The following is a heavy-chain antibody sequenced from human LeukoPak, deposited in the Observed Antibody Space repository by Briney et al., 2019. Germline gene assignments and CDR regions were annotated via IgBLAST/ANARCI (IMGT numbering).Heavy chain of an antibody. CDR1: GGTFSSYA. J-gene: IGHJ6*02. CDR2: ISAYNGNT. CDR3: ARRSHPQIYWGGAYYYGMDV. Sequence: VASVKVSCKASGGTFSSYAISWVRQAPGQGLEWMGWISAYNGNTNYAQKLQGRVTMTTDTSTSTAYMELRSLRSDDTAGYYCARRSHPQIYWGGAYYYGMDVWGQGTTVTVSS. V-gene: IGHV1-18*01. D-gene: IGHD2-21*01.